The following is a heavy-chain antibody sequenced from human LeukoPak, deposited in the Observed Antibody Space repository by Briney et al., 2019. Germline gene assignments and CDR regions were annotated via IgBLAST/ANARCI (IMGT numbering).Heavy chain of an antibody. CDR1: GGSFSGYY. CDR3: ARGPARVVVAATPRSAFDI. D-gene: IGHD2-15*01. J-gene: IGHJ3*02. Sequence: PSATLSLTCAVYGGSFSGYYWSWIRQPPGKGLEWIGEINHSGSTNYNPSLKSRVTISVDTSKNQFSLKLSSVTAADTAVYYCARGPARVVVAATPRSAFDIWGQGTMVTVSS. V-gene: IGHV4-34*01. CDR2: INHSGST.